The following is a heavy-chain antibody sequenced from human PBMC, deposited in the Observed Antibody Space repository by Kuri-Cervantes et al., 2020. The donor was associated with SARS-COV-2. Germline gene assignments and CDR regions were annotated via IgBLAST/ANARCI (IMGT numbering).Heavy chain of an antibody. CDR2: INHSGST. D-gene: IGHD3-3*01. CDR1: GGSFSGYY. Sequence: SQILSLTCAVYGGSFSGYYWSWIRQPPGKGLEWIGEINHSGSTNYNPSLKSRVTVSVDTSKNQFSLKLSSVTAADTAVYYCARPGAFGVVTVDAFDIWGQGTMVTVSS. V-gene: IGHV4-34*01. J-gene: IGHJ3*02. CDR3: ARPGAFGVVTVDAFDI.